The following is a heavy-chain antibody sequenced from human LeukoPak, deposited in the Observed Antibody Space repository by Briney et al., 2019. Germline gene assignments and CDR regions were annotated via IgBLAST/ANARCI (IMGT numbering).Heavy chain of an antibody. Sequence: ASVKVSCKASGYTFTGYYMHWVRQAPGQGLEWMGRINPSGGSIDYAQKFQGRVTMTRDTSTSTVYMEVSSLRSEDTAVYYCARGIAVAGLVDYWGQGTLVTVSS. CDR3: ARGIAVAGLVDY. J-gene: IGHJ4*02. V-gene: IGHV1-46*01. CDR1: GYTFTGYY. D-gene: IGHD6-19*01. CDR2: INPSGGSI.